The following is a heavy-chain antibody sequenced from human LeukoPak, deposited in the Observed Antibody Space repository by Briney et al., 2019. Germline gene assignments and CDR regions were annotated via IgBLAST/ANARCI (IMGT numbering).Heavy chain of an antibody. CDR1: GGSISSYY. Sequence: SETLSLTCTVSGGSISSYYWSWIRQPPGKGLEWIGYIYTSGSTNYNPSLKSRVTTSVDTSKNQFSLKLSSVTAADTAVYYCARQVENYYDSSGFYPTYYFDYWGQGTLVTASS. J-gene: IGHJ4*02. V-gene: IGHV4-4*09. CDR3: ARQVENYYDSSGFYPTYYFDY. D-gene: IGHD3-22*01. CDR2: IYTSGST.